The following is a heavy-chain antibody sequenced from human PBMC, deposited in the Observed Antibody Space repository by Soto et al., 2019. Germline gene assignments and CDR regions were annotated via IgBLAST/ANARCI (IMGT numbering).Heavy chain of an antibody. CDR3: ARAKYQLLLPRTNWFDP. V-gene: IGHV4-34*01. J-gene: IGHJ5*02. CDR1: GGSFSGYY. CDR2: INHSGST. Sequence: QVQLQQWGAGLLKPSETLSLTCAVYGGSFSGYYWSWIRQPPGKGLEWIGEINHSGSTNYNPSLKSRVTISVDTSKNQFSLKLSSVTAADTAVYYCARAKYQLLLPRTNWFDPWGQGTLVTVSS. D-gene: IGHD2-2*01.